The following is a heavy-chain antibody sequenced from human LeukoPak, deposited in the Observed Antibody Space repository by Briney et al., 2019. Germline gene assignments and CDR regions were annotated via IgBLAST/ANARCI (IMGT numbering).Heavy chain of an antibody. J-gene: IGHJ5*02. CDR3: VRDSGIGELFWFDP. D-gene: IGHD3-10*01. CDR2: INWNGGST. V-gene: IGHV3-20*04. Sequence: GGSLRLSCAASGFIFDDYGMSWVRQAPGKGLEWVSDINWNGGSTGYADSVQGRFSISRDNAKNSLYLQMNSLRAEDTAMYYCVRDSGIGELFWFDPWGQGTLVTVSS. CDR1: GFIFDDYG.